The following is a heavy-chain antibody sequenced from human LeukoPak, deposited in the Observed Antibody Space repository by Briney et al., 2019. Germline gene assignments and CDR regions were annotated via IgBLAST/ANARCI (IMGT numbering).Heavy chain of an antibody. D-gene: IGHD4-17*01. Sequence: GSLGLSCAASGFTFNSYSMNWVRRAPGKGLEWVSYISSSSSTIYYADSVKGRFTISRDNSKNTLYLQMNSLRAEDTAVYYCAKEEEDGDYCDYWGQGTLVTVSS. CDR2: ISSSSSTI. J-gene: IGHJ4*02. CDR3: AKEEEDGDYCDY. V-gene: IGHV3-48*01. CDR1: GFTFNSYS.